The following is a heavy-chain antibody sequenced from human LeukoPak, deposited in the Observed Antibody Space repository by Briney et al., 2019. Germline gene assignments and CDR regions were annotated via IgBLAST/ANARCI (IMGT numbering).Heavy chain of an antibody. CDR3: AGGPYRWLQLPDGKGAFDV. Sequence: GGSLRLSCAASGFTFSSSAMSWVRQAPGKGLEWVSAISNNGGYTYYADSVQGRFTISRDNSKNTLYLQMNSLRTEDTAMYYCAGGPYRWLQLPDGKGAFDVWGQGTMVTVSS. V-gene: IGHV3-23*01. D-gene: IGHD5-24*01. J-gene: IGHJ3*01. CDR1: GFTFSSSA. CDR2: ISNNGGYT.